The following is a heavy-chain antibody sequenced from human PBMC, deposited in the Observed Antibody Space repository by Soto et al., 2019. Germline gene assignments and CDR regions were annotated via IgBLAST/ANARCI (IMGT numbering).Heavy chain of an antibody. Sequence: SETLSLTCTVSGGSISSSSYYWGWIRQPPGKGLEWIGSIYYSGSTYYNPSLKSRVTISVDTSKNQFSLKLSSVTAADTAVYYCSSRYFDWLLYYFDYWGQGTLVTVSS. CDR2: IYYSGST. J-gene: IGHJ4*02. D-gene: IGHD3-9*01. CDR1: GGSISSSSYY. CDR3: SSRYFDWLLYYFDY. V-gene: IGHV4-39*01.